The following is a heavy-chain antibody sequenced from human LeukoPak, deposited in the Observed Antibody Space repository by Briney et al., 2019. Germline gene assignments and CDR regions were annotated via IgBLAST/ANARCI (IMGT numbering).Heavy chain of an antibody. J-gene: IGHJ4*02. Sequence: PGGSLRLSCAASGFSISSYWMSWVRQAPGKGLEWVANIKQDGSENYYVDSVKGRFTTSRDNAKSSLYLQMNSLRAEDTAVYYCATSRDVLLWFGELYWGQGTLVTVSS. CDR1: GFSISSYW. CDR2: IKQDGSEN. V-gene: IGHV3-7*01. D-gene: IGHD3-10*01. CDR3: ATSRDVLLWFGELY.